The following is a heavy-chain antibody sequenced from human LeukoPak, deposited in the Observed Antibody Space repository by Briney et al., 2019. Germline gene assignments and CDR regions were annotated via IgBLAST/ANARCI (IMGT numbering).Heavy chain of an antibody. J-gene: IGHJ6*03. CDR2: INHSGST. D-gene: IGHD3-10*01. CDR1: GGSISSYY. Sequence: SETLSLTCTVSGGSISSYYWSWIRQPPGKGLEWIGEINHSGSTNYNPSLKSRVTISVDTSKNQFSLKLSSVTAADTAVYYCASRFRRGSGSYYPYYYYMDVWGKGTTVTVSS. V-gene: IGHV4-34*01. CDR3: ASRFRRGSGSYYPYYYYMDV.